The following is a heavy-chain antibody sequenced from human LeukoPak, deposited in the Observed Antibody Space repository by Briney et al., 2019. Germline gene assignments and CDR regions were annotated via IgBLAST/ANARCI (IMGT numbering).Heavy chain of an antibody. Sequence: SETLSLTCTVSGGSISSYYWSWIRQPPGKGLEWIGYIYYSGSTKYNPSLKSRVTISVDTSKSQFSLKLRSVTAADTAVYYCARHVGYGNNWFDPWGQGTLVTVSS. CDR1: GGSISSYY. D-gene: IGHD5-18*01. CDR2: IYYSGST. CDR3: ARHVGYGNNWFDP. V-gene: IGHV4-59*08. J-gene: IGHJ5*02.